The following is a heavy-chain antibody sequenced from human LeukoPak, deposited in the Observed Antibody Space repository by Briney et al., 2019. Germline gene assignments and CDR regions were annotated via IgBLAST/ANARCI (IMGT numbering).Heavy chain of an antibody. Sequence: ASVKVSCKASGYTFTSYGISWVRQAPGQGLEWMGWISTYNGNTNYAQKLQGRVTMTTDTSTSTAYMELRSLRSDDTAVYYCARDPRQWDSSTSWLSWLDYYYYMDVWGKGTTVTVSS. CDR1: GYTFTSYG. CDR2: ISTYNGNT. D-gene: IGHD2-2*01. CDR3: ARDPRQWDSSTSWLSWLDYYYYMDV. V-gene: IGHV1-18*01. J-gene: IGHJ6*03.